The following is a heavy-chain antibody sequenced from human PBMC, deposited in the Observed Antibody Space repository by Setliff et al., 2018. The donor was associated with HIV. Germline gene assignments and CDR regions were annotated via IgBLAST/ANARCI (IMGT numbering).Heavy chain of an antibody. J-gene: IGHJ3*02. CDR1: GGFISSYY. V-gene: IGHV4-59*08. Sequence: SETLSLTCSISGGFISSYYWTWIRQAPGKGLEWIGHVYYTGSTNYNPSVKSRVTISVYTSKSQFSLKLSSVTAADTAVYFCARPTTGVGGGAAFDIWGQGTMVTVSS. D-gene: IGHD2-8*01. CDR2: VYYTGST. CDR3: ARPTTGVGGGAAFDI.